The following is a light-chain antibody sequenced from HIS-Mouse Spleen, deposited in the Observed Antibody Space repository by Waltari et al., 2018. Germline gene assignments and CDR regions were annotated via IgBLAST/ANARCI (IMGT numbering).Light chain of an antibody. J-gene: IGLJ3*02. CDR3: CSYAGSSTNWV. V-gene: IGLV2-23*01. Sequence: QSALTQPASVSGSPGPSITISCTGTSSDVGSYNLVSWYPQHPGKAPKLMIYEGSKRPSGVSNRFSGSKSGNTASLTISGLQAEDEADYYCCSYAGSSTNWVFGGGTKLTVL. CDR2: EGS. CDR1: SSDVGSYNL.